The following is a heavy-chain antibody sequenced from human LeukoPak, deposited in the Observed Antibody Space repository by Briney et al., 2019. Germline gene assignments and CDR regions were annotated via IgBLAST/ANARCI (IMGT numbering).Heavy chain of an antibody. CDR1: GGSISSYY. Sequence: SETLSLTCTVSGGSISSYYWSWIRQPPGKGLEWIGYIYYSGSTNYNPSLRSRVTVSVHTSKNQLSLKLSSVTAADTAAYYRARQWLVSPLFDYWGQGTLVTVSS. CDR2: IYYSGST. J-gene: IGHJ4*02. D-gene: IGHD6-19*01. CDR3: ARQWLVSPLFDY. V-gene: IGHV4-59*08.